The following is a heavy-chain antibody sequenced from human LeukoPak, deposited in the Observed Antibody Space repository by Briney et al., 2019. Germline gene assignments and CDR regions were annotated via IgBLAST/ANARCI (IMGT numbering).Heavy chain of an antibody. CDR1: GGSFSGYY. J-gene: IGHJ3*02. CDR3: ARVADMVRGVTDDAFDI. D-gene: IGHD3-10*01. Sequence: KASETLSLTRAVYGGSFSGYYWSWIRQPPGKGLEWIGEINHSGSTNYNPSLKSRVTISVDTSKNQFSLKLSSVTAADTAVYYCARVADMVRGVTDDAFDIWGQGTMVTVSS. V-gene: IGHV4-34*01. CDR2: INHSGST.